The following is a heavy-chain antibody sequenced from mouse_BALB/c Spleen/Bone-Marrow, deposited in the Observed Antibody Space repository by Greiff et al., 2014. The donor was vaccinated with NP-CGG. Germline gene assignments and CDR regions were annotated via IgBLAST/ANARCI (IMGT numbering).Heavy chain of an antibody. CDR1: GFTFSSFG. CDR3: ARYYGNYSGYFDV. V-gene: IGHV5-17*02. Sequence: EVMLVESGGGLVQPGGSRKLSCAASGFTFSSFGMHWVRQAPEKGLEWVAYISSGSSTIYYADTVKVRFTISIDNPKNTLFLQMTSLRSEDTAMYYCARYYGNYSGYFDVWGAGTTVTVSS. CDR2: ISSGSSTI. J-gene: IGHJ1*01. D-gene: IGHD2-1*01.